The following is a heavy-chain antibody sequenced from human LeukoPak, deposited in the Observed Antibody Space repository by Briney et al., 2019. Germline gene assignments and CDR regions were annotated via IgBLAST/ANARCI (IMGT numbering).Heavy chain of an antibody. CDR2: IGGGGTL. J-gene: IGHJ4*02. Sequence: PGGSLRLSCAASGFTVSSYAMGWVRQAPGKGLEWVSAIGGGGTLYYADSVKGRFSIPRDISKNTLLLQMNSLRAEDTAVYYCARRRYDWGGDFANWGQGTLVTVSS. V-gene: IGHV3-23*01. D-gene: IGHD3-16*01. CDR1: GFTVSSYA. CDR3: ARRRYDWGGDFAN.